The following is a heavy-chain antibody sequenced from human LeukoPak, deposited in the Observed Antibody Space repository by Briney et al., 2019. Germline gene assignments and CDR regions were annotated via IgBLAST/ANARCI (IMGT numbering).Heavy chain of an antibody. CDR2: IFPGDSDI. CDR3: ARPIAAADLNGIDA. CDR1: GYKFTSYW. D-gene: IGHD6-13*01. V-gene: IGHV5-51*01. J-gene: IGHJ5*01. Sequence: GESLEISCKGSGYKFTSYWIGWVRQMPGKGLEWMGIIFPGDSDIRYSPSFQGQVTISVDKSISTAYLQWSSLKASDSAMYFCARPIAAADLNGIDAWGQGTLVTVSS.